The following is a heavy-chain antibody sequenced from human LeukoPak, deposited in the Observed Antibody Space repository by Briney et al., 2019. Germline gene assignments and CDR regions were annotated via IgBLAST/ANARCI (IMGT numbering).Heavy chain of an antibody. CDR1: GGSINSGDYY. D-gene: IGHD3-9*01. J-gene: IGHJ4*02. V-gene: IGHV4-30-4*01. Sequence: SETLSLTCTVSGGSINSGDYYWSWIRQPPGKGLEWIGFINYSGSTYNNPSLKSRVTISVDTSKNQFSLRLSSVTAADTAMYYCARVVTDWAIHNWGQGTLVTVSS. CDR2: INYSGST. CDR3: ARVVTDWAIHN.